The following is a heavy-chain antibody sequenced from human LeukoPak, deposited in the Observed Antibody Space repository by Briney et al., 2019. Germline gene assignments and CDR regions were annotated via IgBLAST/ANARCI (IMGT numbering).Heavy chain of an antibody. CDR3: AKPDGNVVAVPMDV. CDR2: ISGSSDYI. CDR1: GFTFSTYS. J-gene: IGHJ6*02. Sequence: GGSLRLSCAASGFTFSTYSMNWVRQAPGKGLEWVSAISGSSDYIYYADSVKGRFTISRDNSKNTLFLQMNRLRAADTAVYYCAKPDGNVVAVPMDVWGQGTTVTVSS. D-gene: IGHD2-21*01. V-gene: IGHV3-21*04.